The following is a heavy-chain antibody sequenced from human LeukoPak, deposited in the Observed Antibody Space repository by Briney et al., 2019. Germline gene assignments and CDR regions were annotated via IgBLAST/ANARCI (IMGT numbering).Heavy chain of an antibody. CDR3: ARGRNIVVVPAAIGGAWFDP. D-gene: IGHD2-2*01. Sequence: PSQTLSLTCTVSGGSISSGDYYWSWIRQPPGKGLEWIGYIYYSGSTYHNPSLKSRVTISVDTSKNQFSLTLSSATAADTAVYYCARGRNIVVVPAAIGGAWFDPWGQGTLVTVSS. CDR2: IYYSGST. CDR1: GGSISSGDYY. J-gene: IGHJ5*02. V-gene: IGHV4-30-4*08.